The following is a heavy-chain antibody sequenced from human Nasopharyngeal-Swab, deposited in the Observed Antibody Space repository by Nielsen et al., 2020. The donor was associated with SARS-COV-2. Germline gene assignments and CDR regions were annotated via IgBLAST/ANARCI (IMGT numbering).Heavy chain of an antibody. CDR1: SGSVGSYH. V-gene: IGHV4-34*01. CDR3: ARAPYDVSTALYGGDYYNYYAMDV. J-gene: IGHJ6*02. CDR2: INHSGST. D-gene: IGHD3-9*01. Sequence: ESLKISCTVSSGSVGSYHWSWIRQPPGKGLEWIGEINHSGSTKYNPSLKSRVTISVDTSKNQFSLKLSSVTAADTAVYYCARAPYDVSTALYGGDYYNYYAMDVWGQGTTVTVSS.